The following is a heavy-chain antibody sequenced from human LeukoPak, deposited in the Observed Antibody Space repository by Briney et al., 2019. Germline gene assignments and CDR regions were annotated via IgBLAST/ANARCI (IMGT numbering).Heavy chain of an antibody. J-gene: IGHJ4*02. CDR1: GFSFSSYG. CDR2: ISYDGGNK. Sequence: GGSLRLSCAASGFSFSSYGMHWVRQAPGKGLEWVAVISYDGGNKYYADSVKGRFTISRDNSKNTLYLQMNSLRAEDTAVYYCARDRSQIYDFDYWGQGTLVTVSS. V-gene: IGHV3-30*03. CDR3: ARDRSQIYDFDY. D-gene: IGHD5/OR15-5a*01.